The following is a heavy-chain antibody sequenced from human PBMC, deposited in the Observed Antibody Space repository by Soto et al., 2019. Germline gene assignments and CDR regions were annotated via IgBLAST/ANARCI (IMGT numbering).Heavy chain of an antibody. J-gene: IGHJ4*02. CDR1: GDSMSTYY. Sequence: SETLSLTCSVSGDSMSTYYWTWIRQPPGKGLEWIGYIYDGGTTYYNPSLKSRVSISVDRSQNQFSLNLTSVTAADTAVYYCGRGKTQCYFDLWGQGNLVTVSS. CDR2: IYDGGTT. D-gene: IGHD1-26*01. CDR3: GRGKTQCYFDL. V-gene: IGHV4-59*03.